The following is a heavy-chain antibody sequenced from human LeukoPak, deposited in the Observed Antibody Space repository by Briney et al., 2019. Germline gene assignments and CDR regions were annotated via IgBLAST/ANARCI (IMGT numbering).Heavy chain of an antibody. CDR2: ISGRGGSA. V-gene: IGHV3-23*01. Sequence: GGSLRLSCAASGFTFTNYAMTWVRQAPGKGLEWVSGISGRGGSAYYADSVNGRFTIARDNSKSTVYLHLSSLSAEDTAVYYCAGYFDWLRPRYFHYYGLDVWGLGTTVIVS. D-gene: IGHD3-9*01. CDR1: GFTFTNYA. J-gene: IGHJ6*02. CDR3: AGYFDWLRPRYFHYYGLDV.